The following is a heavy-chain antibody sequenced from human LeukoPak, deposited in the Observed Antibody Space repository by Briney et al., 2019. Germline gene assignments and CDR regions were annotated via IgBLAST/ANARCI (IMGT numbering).Heavy chain of an antibody. CDR2: ISGSGGST. CDR3: AKLRAVITTGWYFDL. Sequence: GGSLRLSCAASGFTFSSYAMSSVRQAPGKGLEWVSDISGSGGSTYYADSVKGRFTISRDNSKNTLYLQMNSLRAEDTAVYYCAKLRAVITTGWYFDLWGRGTLVTVSS. J-gene: IGHJ2*01. D-gene: IGHD3-22*01. V-gene: IGHV3-23*01. CDR1: GFTFSSYA.